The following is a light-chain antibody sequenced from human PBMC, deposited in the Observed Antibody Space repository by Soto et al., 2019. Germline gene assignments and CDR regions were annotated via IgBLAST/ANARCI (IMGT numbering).Light chain of an antibody. CDR2: EVT. V-gene: IGLV2-14*01. J-gene: IGLJ1*01. CDR1: GSDIGGHDF. Sequence: QSVLTQPASVSGSPGQSITISCTGTGSDIGGHDFVSWYQQHPGKAPKLLIYEVTNRPSGVSSRFSGSKSGNTASLTISGLQTEDEADYYCTSYTSTTTFVSGSGTKVTVL. CDR3: TSYTSTTTFV.